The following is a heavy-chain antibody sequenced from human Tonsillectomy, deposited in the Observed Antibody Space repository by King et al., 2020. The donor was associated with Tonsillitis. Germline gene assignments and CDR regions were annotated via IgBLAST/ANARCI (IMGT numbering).Heavy chain of an antibody. CDR1: GYMFTGYY. D-gene: IGHD6-13*01. Sequence: VQLVESGAEVKKPGASVKVSCKASGYMFTGYYIHWVRQAPGQGLEWMGWINPNSGGTNYAEKLQDRVTMTRDTSITTAYMELRSLRSDDTAVYYCARVYGSSWFVDYFDYWGQGTLVTVSS. CDR3: ARVYGSSWFVDYFDY. J-gene: IGHJ4*02. V-gene: IGHV1-2*02. CDR2: INPNSGGT.